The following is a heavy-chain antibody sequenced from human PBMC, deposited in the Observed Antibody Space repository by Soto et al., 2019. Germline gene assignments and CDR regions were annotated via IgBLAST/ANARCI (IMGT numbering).Heavy chain of an antibody. Sequence: QVQLVQSGAEVKKPGSSVKVSCKASGGTFSSYAISWVRQAPGQGLEWMGGVIPIFGTANYAQKFQGRVTITADESTSTVYMELSSLGSEDTAVYYCAGDSDPRMTTAIQYGMDVWGQGTTVTVSS. J-gene: IGHJ6*02. CDR1: GGTFSSYA. D-gene: IGHD4-4*01. CDR2: VIPIFGTA. V-gene: IGHV1-69*01. CDR3: AGDSDPRMTTAIQYGMDV.